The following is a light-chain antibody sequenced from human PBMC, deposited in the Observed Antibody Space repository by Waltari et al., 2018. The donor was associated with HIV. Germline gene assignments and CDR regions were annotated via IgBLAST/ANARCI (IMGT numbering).Light chain of an antibody. Sequence: QSALTQPPSVSGAPGQRVTISCTGTSSNIGTGSDVHWYQQLPGTAPNLLISAQTTRPSGGPDRCSGSKAGTSASLAITGLQAEDEADYYCQSYDSRLSGSVFGGGTKLTVL. V-gene: IGLV1-40*01. CDR1: SSNIGTGSD. J-gene: IGLJ3*02. CDR2: AQT. CDR3: QSYDSRLSGSV.